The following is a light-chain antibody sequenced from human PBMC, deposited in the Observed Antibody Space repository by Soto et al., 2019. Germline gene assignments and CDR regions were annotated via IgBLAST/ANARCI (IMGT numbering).Light chain of an antibody. CDR1: SSDVGGYNY. Sequence: SVLTQPASVSGSPGQSITISCTGTSSDVGGYNYVSWYQQHPGKAPKLMIYEVTNRPSGVSNRFSGSKSGNTASLTISGLQAEDEADYYCQSYDRSLSGSFFGTGTKVTVL. CDR3: QSYDRSLSGSF. J-gene: IGLJ1*01. CDR2: EVT. V-gene: IGLV2-14*01.